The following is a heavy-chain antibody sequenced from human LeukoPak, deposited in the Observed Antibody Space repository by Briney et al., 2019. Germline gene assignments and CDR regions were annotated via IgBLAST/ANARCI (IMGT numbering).Heavy chain of an antibody. D-gene: IGHD5-24*01. V-gene: IGHV3-48*01. Sequence: GGSLRLSCAASGFTFSSYSMNWVRQAPGKGLEWVSYISSSSSTIYYADSVKGRFTISRDNAKNSLYLQMNSLRAEDTAVYYCARGRVATISDYWGQGTLVTVSS. CDR3: ARGRVATISDY. CDR2: ISSSSSTI. CDR1: GFTFSSYS. J-gene: IGHJ4*02.